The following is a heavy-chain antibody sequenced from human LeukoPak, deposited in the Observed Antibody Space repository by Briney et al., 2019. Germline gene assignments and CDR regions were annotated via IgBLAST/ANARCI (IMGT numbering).Heavy chain of an antibody. CDR3: AKDPYYYDSSGYFPFEF. V-gene: IGHV3-23*01. CDR1: GFTFSDYP. J-gene: IGHJ4*02. D-gene: IGHD3-22*01. Sequence: PGGSLRLSCAASGFTFSDYPMSWVRQAPGKGLEWVSSIDRTGGNTYYRDSVKGHFTISRDNSRNTLYLQMTSLRAEDTAFYYCAKDPYYYDSSGYFPFEFWGQGTLVSVSS. CDR2: IDRTGGNT.